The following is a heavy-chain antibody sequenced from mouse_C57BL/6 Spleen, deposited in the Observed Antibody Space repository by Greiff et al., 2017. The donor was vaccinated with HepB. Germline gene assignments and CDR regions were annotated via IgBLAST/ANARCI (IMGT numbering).Heavy chain of an antibody. CDR3: ARDEGLRLYFDV. Sequence: EVQLVESGGGLVKPGGSLKLSCAASGFTFSSYAMSWVRQTPEKRLEWVATISDGGSYTYYPDNVKGRFTISRDNAKNNLYLQMSHLTSEDTAMYYCARDEGLRLYFDVWGTGTTVTVSS. V-gene: IGHV5-4*01. CDR2: ISDGGSYT. CDR1: GFTFSSYA. D-gene: IGHD2-2*01. J-gene: IGHJ1*03.